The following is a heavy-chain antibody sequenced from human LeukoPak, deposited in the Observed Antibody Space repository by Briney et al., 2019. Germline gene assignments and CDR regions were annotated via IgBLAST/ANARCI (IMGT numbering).Heavy chain of an antibody. CDR1: GGSISSSSYY. J-gene: IGHJ4*02. V-gene: IGHV4-61*05. CDR2: IYYSGST. D-gene: IGHD6-19*01. Sequence: SETLSLTCTVSGGSISSSSYYWGWIRQPPGKGLEWIGYIYYSGSTNYNPSLKSRVTISVDTSKNQFSLKLSSVTAADTAVYYCARATGYSSGWYSDWGQGTLVTVSS. CDR3: ARATGYSSGWYSD.